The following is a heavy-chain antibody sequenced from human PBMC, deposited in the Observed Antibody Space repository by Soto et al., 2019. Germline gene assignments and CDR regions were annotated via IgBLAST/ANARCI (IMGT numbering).Heavy chain of an antibody. Sequence: QVQIQESGPGLVKASDTLSLTCAVSGVSIGNFFWNWVRQPAGGPLEWVGRVFIRGITTYNPSLKSRVIMSTDTSKNQLSLRLTSVTAADTAVYYWAADKGGGGRAFDYWGQGVLATVSS. D-gene: IGHD3-16*01. J-gene: IGHJ4*02. CDR3: AADKGGGGRAFDY. V-gene: IGHV4-4*07. CDR2: VFIRGIT. CDR1: GVSIGNFF.